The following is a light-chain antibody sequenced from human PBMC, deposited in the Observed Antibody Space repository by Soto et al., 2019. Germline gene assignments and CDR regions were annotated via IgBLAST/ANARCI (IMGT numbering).Light chain of an antibody. CDR3: QQYDNLPLT. V-gene: IGKV1-33*01. CDR2: DAS. J-gene: IGKJ4*01. CDR1: QDISNY. Sequence: DIQMTQSPSSLSASVGDRVTITCQASQDISNYLNWYQQKPGKAPKLLIYDASNLETGVPSRFSGSGAGTDFTFTISSLQPEDIATYECQQYDNLPLTFGGGTKVEIK.